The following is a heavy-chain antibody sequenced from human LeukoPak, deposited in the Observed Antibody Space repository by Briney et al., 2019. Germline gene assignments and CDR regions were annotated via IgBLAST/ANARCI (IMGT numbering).Heavy chain of an antibody. CDR1: GYTFTGYY. Sequence: ASVKVSCKASGYTFTGYYMHWVRQAPGQGLEWMGWINPNSGGTNYAQKFQGRVTMTRDTSISTAYMELSRLRSDDTAVYYCARDKGHCSSTSCLSFDPWGQGTLVTVSS. CDR3: ARDKGHCSSTSCLSFDP. J-gene: IGHJ5*02. V-gene: IGHV1-2*02. D-gene: IGHD2-2*01. CDR2: INPNSGGT.